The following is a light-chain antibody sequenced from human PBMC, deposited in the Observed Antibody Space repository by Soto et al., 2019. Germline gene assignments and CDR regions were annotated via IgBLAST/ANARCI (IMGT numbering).Light chain of an antibody. Sequence: EIVMTHFPATLSVSPGERATLSCRASQSVSSNLAWYQQKPGQAPRLLIYGASTRATGIPDRFSGSGSGTEFTRTISSLQSEDFAIYYCQQYNSWPPITFGQGTRLEIK. CDR1: QSVSSN. CDR3: QQYNSWPPIT. CDR2: GAS. V-gene: IGKV3-15*01. J-gene: IGKJ5*01.